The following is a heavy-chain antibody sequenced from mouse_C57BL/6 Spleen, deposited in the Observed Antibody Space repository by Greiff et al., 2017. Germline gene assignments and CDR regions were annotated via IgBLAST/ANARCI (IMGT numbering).Heavy chain of an antibody. CDR3: AIYFGYYFDY. D-gene: IGHD2-1*01. CDR2: FHPYNDDT. J-gene: IGHJ2*01. CDR1: GYTFTTYP. V-gene: IGHV1-47*01. Sequence: QVQLQQSGAELVKPGASVKMSCKASGYTFTTYPLEWMKPNHGKSLEWIGNFHPYNDDTKSNEKFQGKATLTLEISSSTVYLELSLLTSNDSAVYYCAIYFGYYFDYWGQGTTLTVSS.